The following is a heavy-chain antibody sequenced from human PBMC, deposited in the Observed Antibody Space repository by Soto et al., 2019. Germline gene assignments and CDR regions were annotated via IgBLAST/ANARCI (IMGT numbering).Heavy chain of an antibody. V-gene: IGHV1-69*01. D-gene: IGHD3-16*01. CDR3: ARDLEGGFGGSGGNRPSWFDP. Sequence: QVQLVQSGAEVKKPGSSVKVSCKASGGTFSSYAISWVRQAPGQGLEWMGGIIPIFGTANYAQKFQGRVTITADESTSTAYMELSSLRSEDTAVYYCARDLEGGFGGSGGNRPSWFDPWGQGTLVTVSS. CDR1: GGTFSSYA. J-gene: IGHJ5*02. CDR2: IIPIFGTA.